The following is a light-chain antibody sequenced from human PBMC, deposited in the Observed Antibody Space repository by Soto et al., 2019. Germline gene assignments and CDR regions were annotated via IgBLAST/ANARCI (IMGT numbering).Light chain of an antibody. J-gene: IGLJ2*01. CDR3: SSYTGDTTPV. CDR1: SNDVGGYAY. CDR2: GVS. Sequence: QSVLTQPASVSGSPGQSITISCTGTSNDVGGYAYVSWYQQYPGKAPKLVISGVSNRPSGVSHRFSGSRSGNTASLTISGLQAEDEADYYCSSYTGDTTPVFGGGTKVTVL. V-gene: IGLV2-14*01.